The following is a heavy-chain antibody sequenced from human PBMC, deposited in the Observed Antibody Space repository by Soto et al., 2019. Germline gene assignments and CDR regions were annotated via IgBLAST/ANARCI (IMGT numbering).Heavy chain of an antibody. D-gene: IGHD3-22*01. CDR1: GFTFSSYA. V-gene: IGHV3-23*01. Sequence: GGSLRLSCAASGFTFSSYAMSWVRQAPGKGLEWVSAISGSGGSTYYADSVKGRFTISRDNSKNTLYLQMNSLRAEDTAVYYCAKDDDSSGYYPSYYFDYWGQGTLVTVSS. J-gene: IGHJ4*02. CDR3: AKDDDSSGYYPSYYFDY. CDR2: ISGSGGST.